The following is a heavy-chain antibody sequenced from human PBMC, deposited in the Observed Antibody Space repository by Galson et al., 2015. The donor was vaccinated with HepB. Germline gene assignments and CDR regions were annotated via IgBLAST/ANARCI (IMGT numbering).Heavy chain of an antibody. D-gene: IGHD2-2*01. V-gene: IGHV3-23*01. CDR3: AKEVVPATLLYYYYYMDV. J-gene: IGHJ6*03. Sequence: SLRLSCAASGFTFSSYAMSWVRQAPGKGLEWVSAISGSGGSTYYADSVKGRFTISRDNSKNTLYLQMDSLRAEDTAVYYCAKEVVPATLLYYYYYMDVWGKGTTVTVSS. CDR1: GFTFSSYA. CDR2: ISGSGGST.